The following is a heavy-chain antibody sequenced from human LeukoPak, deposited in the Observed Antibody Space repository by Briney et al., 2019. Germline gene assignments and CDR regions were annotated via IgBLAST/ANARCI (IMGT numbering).Heavy chain of an antibody. V-gene: IGHV4-34*01. CDR2: INHSGST. CDR1: GGSFSGYY. CDR3: ARVPYDYGFDY. Sequence: SEPLSLTCAVYGGSFSGYYWSWIRQPPGKGLEWIGEINHSGSTNYNPSLKSRVTISVDTSKNQFSLKLSSVTTADTAVYYCARVPYDYGFDYWGQGTLVTVSS. D-gene: IGHD4-17*01. J-gene: IGHJ4*02.